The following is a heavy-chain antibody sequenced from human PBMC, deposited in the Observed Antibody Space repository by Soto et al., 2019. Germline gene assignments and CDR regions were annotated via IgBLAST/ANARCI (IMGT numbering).Heavy chain of an antibody. V-gene: IGHV3-23*01. Sequence: GGSLRLSXAASGFTFSSYAMSWVRQAPGKGLEWVSAISGSGGSTYYADSVKGRFTISRDNSKNTLYLQMNSLRAEDTAVYYCAKSIQLRLNDGYYFDYWGQGTLVTVSS. CDR1: GFTFSSYA. D-gene: IGHD5-18*01. CDR3: AKSIQLRLNDGYYFDY. J-gene: IGHJ4*02. CDR2: ISGSGGST.